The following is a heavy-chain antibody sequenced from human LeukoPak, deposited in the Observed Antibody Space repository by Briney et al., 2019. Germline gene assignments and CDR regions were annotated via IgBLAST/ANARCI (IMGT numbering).Heavy chain of an antibody. CDR3: AKDRESSSWYSWVWFDP. J-gene: IGHJ5*02. CDR2: ISSSSSTI. CDR1: GFTFSSYS. D-gene: IGHD6-13*01. V-gene: IGHV3-48*04. Sequence: GGSLRLSCAASGFTFSSYSMNWVRQAPGKGLEWVSYISSSSSTIYYADSVKGRFTISRDNAKNSLYLQMNSLRAEDTAVYYCAKDRESSSWYSWVWFDPWGQGTLATVSS.